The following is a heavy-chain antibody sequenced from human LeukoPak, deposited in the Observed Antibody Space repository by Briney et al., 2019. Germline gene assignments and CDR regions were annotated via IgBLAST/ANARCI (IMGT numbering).Heavy chain of an antibody. CDR3: AKEGSPGQWLVPVDY. Sequence: GGSLRLSCAASGFTFSSYSMNWVRQAPGKGLEWVAFISYDGSNKYYADSVKGRFTISRDNSKNTLYLQMNSLRAEDTAVYYCAKEGSPGQWLVPVDYWGQGTLVTVSS. CDR1: GFTFSSYS. D-gene: IGHD6-19*01. J-gene: IGHJ4*02. V-gene: IGHV3-30*18. CDR2: ISYDGSNK.